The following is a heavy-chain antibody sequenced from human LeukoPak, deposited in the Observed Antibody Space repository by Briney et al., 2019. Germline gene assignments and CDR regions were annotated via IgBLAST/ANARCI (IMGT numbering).Heavy chain of an antibody. J-gene: IGHJ4*02. D-gene: IGHD2-21*02. CDR2: INANTGDT. CDR3: ARWALSDSKNFDY. CDR1: GYTLTAFY. Sequence: ASVKVSCTTSGYTLTAFYMHWVRQAPGQGLEWMGWINANTGDTNSAQKFQGRVTMTRDTAISTVYVELSRLRSDDTAVYYRARWALSDSKNFDYWGQGTLVTVSS. V-gene: IGHV1-2*02.